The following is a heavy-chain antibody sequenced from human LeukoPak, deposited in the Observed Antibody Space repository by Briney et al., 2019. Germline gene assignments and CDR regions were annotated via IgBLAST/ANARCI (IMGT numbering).Heavy chain of an antibody. J-gene: IGHJ4*02. CDR2: ISYDGSNK. V-gene: IGHV3-30*18. Sequence: QSGGSLRLSCAASGFTFSSYGMHWVRQAPGKGLEWVAVISYDGSNKYYADSVKGRFTISRDKSKSTLYLQMNGLRAEDTAVYYCAKGAYDYIEIAYFDYWGQGSLVTVSS. CDR3: AKGAYDYIEIAYFDY. CDR1: GFTFSSYG. D-gene: IGHD5-12*01.